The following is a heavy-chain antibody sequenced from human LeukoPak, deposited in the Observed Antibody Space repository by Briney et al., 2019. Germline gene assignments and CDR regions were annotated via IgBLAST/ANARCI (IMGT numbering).Heavy chain of an antibody. CDR1: GITVSSNY. D-gene: IGHD1-26*01. CDR2: IYSGGST. J-gene: IGHJ5*02. CDR3: ARVISGSFSPGWFDP. Sequence: QPGGSLRLSCAASGITVSSNYMSWVRQAPGKGLEWVSVIYSGGSTYYADSVKGRFTISRDNSKNTLYLQMNSLRAEDTAVYFCARVISGSFSPGWFDPWSQGTLVTVFS. V-gene: IGHV3-53*01.